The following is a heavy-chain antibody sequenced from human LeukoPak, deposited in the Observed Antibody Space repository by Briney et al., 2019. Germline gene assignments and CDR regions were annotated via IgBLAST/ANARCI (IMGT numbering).Heavy chain of an antibody. J-gene: IGHJ4*02. D-gene: IGHD1-26*01. Sequence: GGSLRLSCAASGFTFSSYAMSWVRQAPGKGLEWVSAISGSGGSTYYADSVKGRFTISRDNAKNSLYLQMNSLRAEDTAVYYCARGPGRVFDYWGQGTLVTVSS. CDR2: ISGSGGST. V-gene: IGHV3-23*01. CDR1: GFTFSSYA. CDR3: ARGPGRVFDY.